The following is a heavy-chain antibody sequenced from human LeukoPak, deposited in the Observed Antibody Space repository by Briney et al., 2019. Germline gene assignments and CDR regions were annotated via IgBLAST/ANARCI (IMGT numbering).Heavy chain of an antibody. V-gene: IGHV4-34*01. CDR2: INHSGST. CDR3: ARKLIAAAGNYYYYYGMDV. CDR1: GGSFSGYY. J-gene: IGHJ6*02. Sequence: SETLSLTCAVYGGSFSGYYWSWIRQPPGKGLEWIGEINHSGSTNYNPSLKSRVTISADTSKNQFSLKLSSATAADTAVYYCARKLIAAAGNYYYYYGMDVWGQGTTVTVSS. D-gene: IGHD6-13*01.